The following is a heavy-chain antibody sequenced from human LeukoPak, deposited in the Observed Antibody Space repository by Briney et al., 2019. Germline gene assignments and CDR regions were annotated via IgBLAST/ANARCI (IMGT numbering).Heavy chain of an antibody. Sequence: GGSLRLSCAASGFIFSDHYMDWVRQAPGKGLEWVAFISYDGSNKYYADSVKGRFTISRDNSKNTLYLHMNSLRAEDTAMYYCARDRYCSDYWGQGTLVSVSS. CDR3: ARDRYCSDY. CDR1: GFIFSDHY. V-gene: IGHV3-30*03. CDR2: ISYDGSNK. D-gene: IGHD1-26*01. J-gene: IGHJ4*02.